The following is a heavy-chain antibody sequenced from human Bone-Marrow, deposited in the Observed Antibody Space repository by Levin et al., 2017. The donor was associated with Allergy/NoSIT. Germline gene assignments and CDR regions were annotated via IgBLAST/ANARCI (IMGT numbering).Heavy chain of an antibody. CDR3: AKDRNSQRPYYFDY. Sequence: GESLKISCAAPGFAFSNYAMSWVRQAPGKGLEWVSGISGDGGSTYYADSVKGRFTISRDNSKNTLYLQMNSLRAEDTAVYYCAKDRNSQRPYYFDYWGQGTLVTVSS. V-gene: IGHV3-23*01. CDR2: ISGDGGST. D-gene: IGHD1-1*01. J-gene: IGHJ4*02. CDR1: GFAFSNYA.